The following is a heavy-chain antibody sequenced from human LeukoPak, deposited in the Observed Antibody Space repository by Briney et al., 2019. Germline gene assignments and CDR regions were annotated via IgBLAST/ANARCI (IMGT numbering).Heavy chain of an antibody. V-gene: IGHV4-59*01. CDR1: GGSINSYY. CDR2: IYYSGST. Sequence: SETLSLTCTVSGGSINSYYWSWIRQPPGKGLEWIGYIYYSGSTSYNPSLNSRVTISRDTSKNQFSLNLRSVTAADTAVYYCTSGGMVSGDFWGHGTLLTVSS. J-gene: IGHJ4*01. CDR3: TSGGMVSGDF. D-gene: IGHD2-8*01.